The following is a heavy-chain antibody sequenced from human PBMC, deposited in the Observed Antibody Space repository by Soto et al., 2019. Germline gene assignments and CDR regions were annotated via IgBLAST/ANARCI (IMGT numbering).Heavy chain of an antibody. CDR1: GYTFTSYD. J-gene: IGHJ6*02. D-gene: IGHD2-15*01. V-gene: IGHV1-8*01. CDR3: ARSPVVTTINSYYYGMDV. CDR2: MNPNSVNT. Sequence: ASVKVSCKASGYTFTSYDINWVRQATGQGLEWMGWMNPNSVNTGYAQKFQGRVTMTRNTSISTAYMELSSLRSEDTAVYYCARSPVVTTINSYYYGMDVWGQGTTVTVSS.